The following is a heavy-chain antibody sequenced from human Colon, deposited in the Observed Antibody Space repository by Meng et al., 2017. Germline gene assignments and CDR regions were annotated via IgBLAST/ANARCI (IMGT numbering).Heavy chain of an antibody. CDR2: INHSGST. D-gene: IGHD6-19*01. V-gene: IGHV4-34*01. J-gene: IGHJ4*02. CDR1: GGSFSGYY. Sequence: SETLSLTCAVYGGSFSGYYWSWIRQPPGKGLEWIGEINHSGSTNYNPSLKSRVTISVDTSKNQFSLKLSSVTAADTAVYYCAREEVAGIFDYWGQGTLVTVSS. CDR3: AREEVAGIFDY.